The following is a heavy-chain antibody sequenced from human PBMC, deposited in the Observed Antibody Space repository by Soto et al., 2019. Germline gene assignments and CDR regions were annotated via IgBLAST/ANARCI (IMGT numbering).Heavy chain of an antibody. V-gene: IGHV4-59*01. J-gene: IGHJ4*02. D-gene: IGHD1-1*01. CDR1: GASISSYY. CDR3: ARDTTPSL. CDR2: VYYSGST. Sequence: QVQLQESGPGLVKPSETLSLTCTVSGASISSYYWSWIRQPPGKGLEWIGYVYYSGSTNYNPSLKSRVTISVDTSKHQCSLKLSSVTAADTAMYYCARDTTPSLWGQGTLVTVSS.